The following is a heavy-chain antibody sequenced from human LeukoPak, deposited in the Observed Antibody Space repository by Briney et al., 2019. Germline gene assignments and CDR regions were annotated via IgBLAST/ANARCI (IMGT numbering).Heavy chain of an antibody. CDR2: ISGGSGST. Sequence: QAGGSLRLSCAASGFTFSSYALSWVRQAPGKGLEWVSAISGGSGSTYYADSVKGRFTISRDNSKSMLYLQMNSLRAEDTAVYYCAEQIWDWGYEGGLDYWGQGTLVTVSS. CDR1: GFTFSSYA. CDR3: AEQIWDWGYEGGLDY. V-gene: IGHV3-23*01. J-gene: IGHJ4*02. D-gene: IGHD5-12*01.